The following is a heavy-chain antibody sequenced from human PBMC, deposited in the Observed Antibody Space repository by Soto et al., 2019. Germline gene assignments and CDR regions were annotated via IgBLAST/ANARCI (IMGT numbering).Heavy chain of an antibody. Sequence: EVHLLESGGGLVHPGESLRLSCGASGFTFSSCVMTWVRQAPGMGLEWVSCITGSGTGAYYADSVKGRFTISRDNSKNMVYLQMNNLRAEDTGVYYCAKGLINGRWYAEDWGQGTLVTVSS. J-gene: IGHJ4*02. V-gene: IGHV3-23*01. D-gene: IGHD6-13*01. CDR2: ITGSGTGA. CDR3: AKGLINGRWYAED. CDR1: GFTFSSCV.